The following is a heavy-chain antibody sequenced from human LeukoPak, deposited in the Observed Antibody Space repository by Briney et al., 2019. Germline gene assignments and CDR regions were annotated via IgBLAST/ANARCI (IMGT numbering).Heavy chain of an antibody. CDR3: AREESSGWYDY. Sequence: ASVKVSCKASGYTFTSYGIGWVRQAPGQGLEWMGWINSYNANKSYAKKLQGRVTMTTDTSTSTAHMELRGLRSDDTAVYYCAREESSGWYDYWGQGTLVTVSS. V-gene: IGHV1-18*01. CDR1: GYTFTSYG. D-gene: IGHD6-19*01. J-gene: IGHJ4*02. CDR2: INSYNANK.